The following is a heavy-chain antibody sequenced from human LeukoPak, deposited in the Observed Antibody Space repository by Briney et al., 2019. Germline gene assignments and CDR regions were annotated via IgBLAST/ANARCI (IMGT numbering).Heavy chain of an antibody. CDR2: IKQDGSEK. CDR3: ARLQYSFLYGSGSYGVDY. D-gene: IGHD3-10*01. J-gene: IGHJ4*02. Sequence: GGSLRLSCAASGFTFSSYWMSWVRQAPGKGLEWVANIKQDGSEKYYVDSVKGRFTISRDNAKNSLYLQMNSLRAEDTAVYYCARLQYSFLYGSGSYGVDYWGQGIPVTVSS. CDR1: GFTFSSYW. V-gene: IGHV3-7*01.